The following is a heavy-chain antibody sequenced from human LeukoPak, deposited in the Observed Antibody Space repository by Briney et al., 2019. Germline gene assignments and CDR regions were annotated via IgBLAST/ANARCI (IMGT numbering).Heavy chain of an antibody. CDR3: ARDPRSIVVTASVDF. CDR2: ISYDGSNK. V-gene: IGHV3-30-3*01. J-gene: IGHJ4*02. CDR1: GFTFSTYN. Sequence: GGSLRLSCAASGFTFSTYNMHWIRQAPGKGLEWVAVISYDGSNKDYADSVKGRFTISRDNSKNTLYLQMNSLRAEDTAVYYCARDPRSIVVTASVDFWGQGALVTVSS. D-gene: IGHD2-21*02.